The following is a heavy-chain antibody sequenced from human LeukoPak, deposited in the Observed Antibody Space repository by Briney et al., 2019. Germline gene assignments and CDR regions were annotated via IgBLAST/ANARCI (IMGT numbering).Heavy chain of an antibody. CDR3: ARAGSGSGWYFDY. V-gene: IGHV1-18*01. Sequence: ASVKVSCKASGYDFTSVGITWVRRAPGQGLEWMGWISPYNGNTRYAQKFQGRVAMTTDTSTTTAYMEMRGLRFNDTAVYYCARAGSGSGWYFDYWGQGTLVTVSS. CDR1: GYDFTSVG. D-gene: IGHD6-19*01. CDR2: ISPYNGNT. J-gene: IGHJ4*02.